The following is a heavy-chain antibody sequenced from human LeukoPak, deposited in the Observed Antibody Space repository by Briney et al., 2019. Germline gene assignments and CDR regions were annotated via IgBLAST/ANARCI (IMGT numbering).Heavy chain of an antibody. CDR1: GGSISSSSYY. CDR3: ARVSGVPRIRWFDP. CDR2: IYYSGST. J-gene: IGHJ5*02. Sequence: SSETLSLTCTVSGGSISSSSYYWGWIRQPPGKGLEWIGSIYYSGSTYYNPSLKSRVTISVDRSKNQFSLKLSSVTAADTAVYYCARVSGVPRIRWFDPWGQGTLVTVSS. V-gene: IGHV4-39*07. D-gene: IGHD3-10*01.